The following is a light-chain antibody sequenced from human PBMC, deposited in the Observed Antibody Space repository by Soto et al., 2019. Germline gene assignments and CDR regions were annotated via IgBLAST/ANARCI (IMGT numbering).Light chain of an antibody. J-gene: IGKJ1*01. Sequence: TVYGNAGQSVSSSYLTWFQKKRGQAPGLRIYDASTRANAFQSRFSASGSGTDFTLTISGLQPEDFAVYYCQQYNNVTTCRFAQGTKVEIK. CDR1: QSVSSSY. CDR3: QQYNNVTTCR. CDR2: DAS. V-gene: IGKV3D-7*01.